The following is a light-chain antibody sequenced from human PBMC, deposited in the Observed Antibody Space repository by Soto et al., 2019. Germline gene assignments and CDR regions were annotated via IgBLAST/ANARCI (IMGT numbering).Light chain of an antibody. CDR1: SSDVGGYNY. CDR3: SSYTSSSTRV. Sequence: QSGPAQPGSESGSPGQVVTHFCTGTSSDVGGYNYVSWYQQHPGKAPKLMIYDVSNRPSGVSNRFSGSKSGNTASLTISGLQAEDEADYYCSSYTSSSTRVFGTGTKVTVL. CDR2: DVS. J-gene: IGLJ1*01. V-gene: IGLV2-14*01.